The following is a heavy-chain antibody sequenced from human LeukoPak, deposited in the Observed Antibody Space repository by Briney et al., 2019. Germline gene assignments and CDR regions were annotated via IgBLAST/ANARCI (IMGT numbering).Heavy chain of an antibody. Sequence: LSLTCTVSGGSISSYYWSWIRQPPGKGLEWIGYIYYSGSTNYNPSLTSRVTISVDTSKNQFSLKLSSVTAADTAVYYCARDLGGRAFDIWGQGTMVTVSS. J-gene: IGHJ3*02. CDR2: IYYSGST. D-gene: IGHD3-16*01. V-gene: IGHV4-59*01. CDR3: ARDLGGRAFDI. CDR1: GGSISSYY.